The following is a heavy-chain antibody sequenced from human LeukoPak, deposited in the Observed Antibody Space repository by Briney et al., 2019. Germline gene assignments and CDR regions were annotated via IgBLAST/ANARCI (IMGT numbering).Heavy chain of an antibody. V-gene: IGHV3-23*01. Sequence: GGSLRLSCAASGFTFSSYAMSWVRQAPGKGLEWVSAISGSGGSTYYADSVKGRFTISRDNSKNTLYLQMNSLRAEDTAIYYCAKANVGYCSSTSCSVFDYWGQGTLVTVSS. J-gene: IGHJ4*02. D-gene: IGHD2-2*01. CDR3: AKANVGYCSSTSCSVFDY. CDR2: ISGSGGST. CDR1: GFTFSSYA.